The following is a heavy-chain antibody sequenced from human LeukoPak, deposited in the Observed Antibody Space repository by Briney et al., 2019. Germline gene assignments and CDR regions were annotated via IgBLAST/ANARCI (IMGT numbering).Heavy chain of an antibody. V-gene: IGHV4-59*01. CDR3: ARESFAVAGTFDY. J-gene: IGHJ4*02. CDR2: IYYSGST. CDR1: GGSISSYY. Sequence: PSETLSLTCTVSGGSISSYYWSWIRQPPGKGLEWIGYIYYSGSTNYNPSLKSRVTISVDTSKNQFSLKLSSVTAADTAVYYCARESFAVAGTFDYWGQGTLVTVSS. D-gene: IGHD6-19*01.